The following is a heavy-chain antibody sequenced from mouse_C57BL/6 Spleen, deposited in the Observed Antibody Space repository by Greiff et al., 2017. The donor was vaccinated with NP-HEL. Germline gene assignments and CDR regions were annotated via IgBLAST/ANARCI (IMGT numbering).Heavy chain of an antibody. CDR1: GFTFSSYG. CDR3: ARQTLTGTLDY. CDR2: ISSGGSYT. D-gene: IGHD4-1*01. J-gene: IGHJ4*01. V-gene: IGHV5-6*01. Sequence: VQLKESGGDLVKPGGSLKLSCAASGFTFSSYGMSWVRQTPDKRLEWVATISSGGSYTYYPDSVKGRFTISRDNAKNTLYLQMSSLKSEDTAMYYCARQTLTGTLDYWGQGTSVTVSS.